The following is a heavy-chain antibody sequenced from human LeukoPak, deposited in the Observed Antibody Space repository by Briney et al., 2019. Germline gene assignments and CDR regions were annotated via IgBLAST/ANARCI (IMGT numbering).Heavy chain of an antibody. J-gene: IGHJ4*02. CDR2: ISGSDYTT. D-gene: IGHD3-16*02. V-gene: IGHV3-23*01. CDR3: AKARMITFGGVIVDFDY. Sequence: GGSLRLSCAASGFTFSSYGMTWVRQAPGKGLEWVSGISGSDYTTYYADSVKGRFTISRDNSKNTLYLQMNSLRAEDTAVYYCAKARMITFGGVIVDFDYWGQGTLVTVSS. CDR1: GFTFSSYG.